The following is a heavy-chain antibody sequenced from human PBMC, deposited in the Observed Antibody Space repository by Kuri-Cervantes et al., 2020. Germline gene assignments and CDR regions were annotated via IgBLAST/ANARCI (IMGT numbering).Heavy chain of an antibody. V-gene: IGHV2-70*11. Sequence: SGPTLVKPTQTLTLTCTFSGFSLSTSGMCVSWIRQPPGKALEWPARIDWDDDKYYSTSLKTRLTISKDTSKNQVVLTMTNMDPVDTATYYCARDYYDSSGYYFGDYWGQGTRVTVSS. D-gene: IGHD3-22*01. J-gene: IGHJ4*02. CDR2: IDWDDDK. CDR1: GFSLSTSGMC. CDR3: ARDYYDSSGYYFGDY.